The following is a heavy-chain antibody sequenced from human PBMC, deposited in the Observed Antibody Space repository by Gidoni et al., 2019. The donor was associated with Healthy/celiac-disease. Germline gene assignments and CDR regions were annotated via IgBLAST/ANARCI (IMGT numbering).Heavy chain of an antibody. D-gene: IGHD4-17*01. J-gene: IGHJ3*02. CDR1: GFTFSSYW. CDR2: INSDGSST. Sequence: EVQLVESGGGLVQPGGSLRLSCAASGFTFSSYWMHWVRQAPGKGLVWVSRINSDGSSTSYADSVKGRFTISRDNAKNTLYLQMNSLRAEDTAVYYCARPPDYGGSPDAFDIWGQGTMVTVSS. V-gene: IGHV3-74*01. CDR3: ARPPDYGGSPDAFDI.